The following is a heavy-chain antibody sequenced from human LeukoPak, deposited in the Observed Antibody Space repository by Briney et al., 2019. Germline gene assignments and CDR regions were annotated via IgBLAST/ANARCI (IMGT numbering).Heavy chain of an antibody. V-gene: IGHV3-23*01. CDR1: GVIISGYA. J-gene: IGHJ5*02. Sequence: GGSLRLSCAASGVIISGYAMSWVRQAPGKGLEWVSAINGRGDNTYYADFVKGRFTISRDNSKSTVYLQMNSLRTEDTAVYYCAKDRVSPGFNWFDPWGQGTLVTVSS. D-gene: IGHD2/OR15-2a*01. CDR2: INGRGDNT. CDR3: AKDRVSPGFNWFDP.